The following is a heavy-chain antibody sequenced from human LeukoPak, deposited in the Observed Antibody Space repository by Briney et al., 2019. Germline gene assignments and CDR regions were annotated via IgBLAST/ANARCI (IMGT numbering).Heavy chain of an antibody. V-gene: IGHV1-18*01. J-gene: IGHJ4*02. Sequence: GASVKVSCKASGHTFTSYGISWVRQAPGQGLEWMGWISAYNGNTNYAQKLQGRVTMTTDTSTSTAYMELRSLRSDDTAVYYCARGPTYYYDSSGEPFDYWGQGTLVTVSS. CDR2: ISAYNGNT. CDR1: GHTFTSYG. D-gene: IGHD3-22*01. CDR3: ARGPTYYYDSSGEPFDY.